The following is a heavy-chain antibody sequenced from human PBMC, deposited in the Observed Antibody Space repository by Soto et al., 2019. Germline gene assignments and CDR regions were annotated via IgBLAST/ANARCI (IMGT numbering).Heavy chain of an antibody. D-gene: IGHD1-20*01. Sequence: QAQLMQSGAEMKKPGSSVKVSCKASGGTFSGYALSWVRQAPGQGLEWMGGIITVLGIKNYAQKFQDRITIAADESTRTASLDLRNPKSEDTAIYSCEKAPRIITGTTSIEDFQHWGPGTLVTVSS. CDR2: IITVLGIK. J-gene: IGHJ1*01. CDR1: GGTFSGYA. CDR3: EKAPRIITGTTSIEDFQH. V-gene: IGHV1-69*01.